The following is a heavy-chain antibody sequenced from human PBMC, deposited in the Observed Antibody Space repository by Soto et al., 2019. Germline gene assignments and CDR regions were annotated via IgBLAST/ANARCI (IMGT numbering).Heavy chain of an antibody. Sequence: QVQVVQSGDEVKKPGASVKVSCKASGDTFTNYGFSWVRQAPAQGLEWMGWISGYNGNTKYAEKFQGRVTITTDTSTSTAHMELRSLRSEDMAVYYCARVGQAPYYDYGMDVWGQGTAVTASS. CDR3: ARVGQAPYYDYGMDV. V-gene: IGHV1-18*03. CDR1: GDTFTNYG. J-gene: IGHJ6*02. CDR2: ISGYNGNT.